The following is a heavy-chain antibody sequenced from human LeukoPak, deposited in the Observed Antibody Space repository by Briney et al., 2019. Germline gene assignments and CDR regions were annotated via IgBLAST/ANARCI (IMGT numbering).Heavy chain of an antibody. CDR1: GYTLTELS. J-gene: IGHJ5*02. V-gene: IGHV1-24*01. CDR3: ATADYHDSSGYWQFNWFDP. D-gene: IGHD3-22*01. CDR2: FDPEDGET. Sequence: VASVKVSCKVSGYTLTELSMHWVRQAPGKGLEWMGGFDPEDGETIYAQKFQGRVTMTEDTSTDTAYMELSSLRSEDTAVYYCATADYHDSSGYWQFNWFDPWGQGTLVTVSS.